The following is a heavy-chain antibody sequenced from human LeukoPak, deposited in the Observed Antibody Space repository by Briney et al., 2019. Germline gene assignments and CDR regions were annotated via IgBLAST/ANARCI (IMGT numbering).Heavy chain of an antibody. D-gene: IGHD6-13*01. CDR3: ARHRGYSRSWP. J-gene: IGHJ5*02. V-gene: IGHV4-34*01. CDR2: INHSGST. Sequence: PSETLSLTCAVYGGSFSGYYWSWIRQPPGKGLEWIGEINHSGSTNYNPSLKSRVTISVDTSKNQFSLKLSSVTAADTAVYYCARHRGYSRSWPWGQGTLVTVSS. CDR1: GGSFSGYY.